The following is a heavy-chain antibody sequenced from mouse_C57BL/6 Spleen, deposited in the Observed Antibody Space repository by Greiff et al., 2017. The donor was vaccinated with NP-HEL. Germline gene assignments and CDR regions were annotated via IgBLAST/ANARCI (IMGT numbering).Heavy chain of an antibody. CDR3: ARSSSLYAMDY. Sequence: QVQLQQPGAELVKPGASVKLSCKASGYTFTSYWMHWVKQRPGQGLEWIGMIHPNSGSTNYNEKFKSKATLTVDKSSSTAYMQLSSLTSEDSAVYYWARSSSLYAMDYWGQGTSVTVSS. CDR2: IHPNSGST. V-gene: IGHV1-64*01. J-gene: IGHJ4*01. CDR1: GYTFTSYW. D-gene: IGHD1-1*01.